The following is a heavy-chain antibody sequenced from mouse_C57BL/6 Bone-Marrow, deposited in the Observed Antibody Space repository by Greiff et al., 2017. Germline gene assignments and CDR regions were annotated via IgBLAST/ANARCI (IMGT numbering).Heavy chain of an antibody. J-gene: IGHJ2*01. D-gene: IGHD1-1*01. CDR1: GFNFTDYY. CDR3: ALLLRTRKYYFDY. V-gene: IGHV14-2*01. Sequence: VQLQQSGAELVKPGASVTLSCTASGFNFTDYYMHWVKQRTEQGLEWIGRIDPEDGYTKYAPKFPGKATITADTSSNTAYLQLSSLTSEDTAVYYCALLLRTRKYYFDYWGQGTTLTVSS. CDR2: IDPEDGYT.